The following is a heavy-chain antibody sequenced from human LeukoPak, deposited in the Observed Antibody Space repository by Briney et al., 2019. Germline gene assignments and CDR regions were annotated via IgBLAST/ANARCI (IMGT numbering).Heavy chain of an antibody. J-gene: IGHJ4*02. CDR1: GFTFSSYA. D-gene: IGHD1-26*01. CDR3: AKVYSASYTTYYFDY. V-gene: IGHV3-23*01. Sequence: PGGSLRLSCAASGFTFSSYAMSWVRQAPGKGLEWVSAISGSGGSTYYADSVKGRFTISRDNSKNTLYLQMNSLRAEDTAVYYCAKVYSASYTTYYFDYWGQGTLVTVSS. CDR2: ISGSGGST.